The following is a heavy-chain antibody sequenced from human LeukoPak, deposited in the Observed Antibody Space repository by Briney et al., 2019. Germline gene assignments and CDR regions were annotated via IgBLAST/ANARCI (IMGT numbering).Heavy chain of an antibody. CDR3: AHRAGYSSGWYEVAFDI. V-gene: IGHV2-5*02. D-gene: IGHD6-19*01. Sequence: SGPTLVRPTETLTLTCTFSGFSLTTTGVSVGWIRQPPGKALEWLALIYWDDDKRYSPSLKSRLTITKDTSKNQVVLTMTNMDPVDTATYYCAHRAGYSSGWYEVAFDIWGQGTMVTVSS. CDR1: GFSLTTTGVS. CDR2: IYWDDDK. J-gene: IGHJ3*02.